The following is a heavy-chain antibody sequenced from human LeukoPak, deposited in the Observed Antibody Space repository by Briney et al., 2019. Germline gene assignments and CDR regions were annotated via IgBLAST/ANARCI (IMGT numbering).Heavy chain of an antibody. V-gene: IGHV3-21*03. Sequence: GGSLRLSCAASGFTFSSYSMNWVRQAPGKGLEWVSSISSSSSYRYYADSVKGRFTISRDNAKNSLYLQMNSLRTEDTAVYYCTRDWLGIGDYWGQGTPVTVSS. D-gene: IGHD6-19*01. CDR1: GFTFSSYS. CDR3: TRDWLGIGDY. J-gene: IGHJ4*02. CDR2: ISSSSSYR.